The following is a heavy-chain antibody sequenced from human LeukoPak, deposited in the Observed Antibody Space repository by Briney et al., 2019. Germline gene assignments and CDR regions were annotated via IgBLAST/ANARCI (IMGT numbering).Heavy chain of an antibody. V-gene: IGHV4-39*07. CDR1: GGSISSSSYY. J-gene: IGHJ3*02. CDR3: ARDRGGANTAIVSFVFDI. Sequence: SETLSLTCTVSGGSISSSSYYWGWIRQPPGKGLEWIGSIYYSGSTYYNPSLKSRVTISVDTSKNHFSLKLSSVTTADTAIYYCARDRGGANTAIVSFVFDIWGQGTMVTVSS. D-gene: IGHD5-18*01. CDR2: IYYSGST.